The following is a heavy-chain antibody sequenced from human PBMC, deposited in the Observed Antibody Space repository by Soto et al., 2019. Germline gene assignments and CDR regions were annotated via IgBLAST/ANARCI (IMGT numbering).Heavy chain of an antibody. CDR3: ARDQGAMGTNYYFHY. CDR1: GGSISSYY. D-gene: IGHD5-18*01. J-gene: IGHJ4*02. V-gene: IGHV4-59*12. CDR2: IYYSGST. Sequence: PSETLSLTCTVSGGSISSYYWSWIRQPPGKGLECIGYIYYSGSTYYNPSLKSRLTISLDTSKNQFSLKLSSVTAADTAVYYCARDQGAMGTNYYFHYWGQGTLVTVSS.